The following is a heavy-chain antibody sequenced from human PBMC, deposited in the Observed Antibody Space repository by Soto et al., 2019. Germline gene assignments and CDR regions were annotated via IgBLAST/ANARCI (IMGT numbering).Heavy chain of an antibody. V-gene: IGHV4-59*08. CDR1: GGSISSYY. J-gene: IGHJ5*02. Sequence: SATLSLTCTVSGGSISSYYWSWIRQPPGKGLEWIGYIYYSGSTNYNPSLKSRVTISVDTSKNQFSLKLSSVTAADTAVYYCARQVASYYDMRWFDPWGQGTLVTVS. CDR2: IYYSGST. D-gene: IGHD3-9*01. CDR3: ARQVASYYDMRWFDP.